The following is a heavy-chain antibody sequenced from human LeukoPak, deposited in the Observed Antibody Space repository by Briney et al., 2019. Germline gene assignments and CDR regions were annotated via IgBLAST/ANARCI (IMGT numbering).Heavy chain of an antibody. CDR1: GGSFSSYA. CDR2: IIPIFGTA. CDR3: ARDPYDAVAGAPDNDY. V-gene: IGHV1-69*01. Sequence: SVKVSCKASGGSFSSYAISWVRQAPGQGLEWMGGIIPIFGTANYAQKFQGRVTITADESTSTAYMELSSLRSEDTAVYYCARDPYDAVAGAPDNDYWGQGTLVTVSS. D-gene: IGHD6-19*01. J-gene: IGHJ4*02.